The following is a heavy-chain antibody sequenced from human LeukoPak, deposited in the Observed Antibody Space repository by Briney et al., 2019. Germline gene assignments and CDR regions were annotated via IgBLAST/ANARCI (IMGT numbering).Heavy chain of an antibody. CDR2: ISSSSSYI. D-gene: IGHD3-22*01. V-gene: IGHV3-21*01. CDR3: AREGSGYYQMFDY. CDR1: GLTFSRYS. Sequence: GGSLGLSCAASGLTFSRYSMNWVRQAPGKGLEWVSSISSSSSYIYYADSVKGRFTIYRDNAKNSLYLQMNSLRAEDTAVYYYAREGSGYYQMFDYWGQGTLVTVSS. J-gene: IGHJ4*02.